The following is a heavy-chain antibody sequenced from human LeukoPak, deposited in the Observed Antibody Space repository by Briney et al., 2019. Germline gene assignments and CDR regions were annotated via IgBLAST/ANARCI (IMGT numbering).Heavy chain of an antibody. D-gene: IGHD3-3*01. CDR1: GGSISSHY. Sequence: SETLSLTCTVSGGSISSHYWSWIRQPPGKGLEWIGYIYYSGSTNYNPSLKSRVTISVDTSENQFSLKQSSVTAADTAVYYCARSIFGVVNYYYYYMDVWGKGTTVTVSS. CDR2: IYYSGST. CDR3: ARSIFGVVNYYYYYMDV. J-gene: IGHJ6*03. V-gene: IGHV4-59*11.